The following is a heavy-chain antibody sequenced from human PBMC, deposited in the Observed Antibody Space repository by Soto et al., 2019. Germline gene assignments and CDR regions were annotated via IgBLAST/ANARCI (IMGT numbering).Heavy chain of an antibody. J-gene: IGHJ6*02. V-gene: IGHV3-48*02. CDR3: ARDIVEVDTAMVMLSVGYYYYGMDV. CDR2: ISSSSSTI. CDR1: GFTFSSYS. Sequence: PGGSLRLSCAASGFTFSSYSMNWVRQAPGKGLEWVSYISSSSSTIYYADSVKGRFTISRDNAKNSLYLQMNSLRDEDTAVYYCARDIVEVDTAMVMLSVGYYYYGMDVWGQGTKVTVAS. D-gene: IGHD5-18*01.